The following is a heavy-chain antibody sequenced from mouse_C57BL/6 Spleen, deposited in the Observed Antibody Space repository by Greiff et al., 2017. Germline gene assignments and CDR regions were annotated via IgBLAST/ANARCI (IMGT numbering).Heavy chain of an antibody. D-gene: IGHD1-1*01. Sequence: VQLQQPGAELVKPGASVKMSCKASGYTFTSYWITWVKQRPGQGLEWIGDIYPGSGRTNYNEKFKSKATLTVDTSSSTAYMQLSSLTSEDSAVYYCAREDYGSRGYYFDYWGQGTTLTVSS. CDR1: GYTFTSYW. V-gene: IGHV1-55*01. CDR3: AREDYGSRGYYFDY. CDR2: IYPGSGRT. J-gene: IGHJ2*01.